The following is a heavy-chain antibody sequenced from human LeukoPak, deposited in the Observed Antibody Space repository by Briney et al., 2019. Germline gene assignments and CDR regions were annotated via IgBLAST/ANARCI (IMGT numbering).Heavy chain of an antibody. CDR1: GGSISSYY. CDR3: ARHMTVTYDAFDL. Sequence: PSETLSLTCTVFGGSISSYYWSWIRQPPGKGLEWIGYIYHRGSASYSPSLESRVTISVDTSKNQFSLKLNSVTAADTAVYYCARHMTVTYDAFDLWGQGTMVTVSS. D-gene: IGHD3-22*01. J-gene: IGHJ3*01. V-gene: IGHV4-59*08. CDR2: IYHRGSA.